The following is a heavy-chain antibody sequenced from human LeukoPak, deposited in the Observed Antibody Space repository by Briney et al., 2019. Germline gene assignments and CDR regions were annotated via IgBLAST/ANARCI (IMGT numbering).Heavy chain of an antibody. D-gene: IGHD3-22*01. Sequence: ASVKVSCKASGYTFTGYYMHWVRQAPGQGLEWMGWINPNSGGTNYAQKFQGRVTMTRDTSISTAYMELSRLRSDDTAVYYCARVATMIVVVTGHWFDPWGRGTLVTVSS. CDR2: INPNSGGT. CDR3: ARVATMIVVVTGHWFDP. CDR1: GYTFTGYY. V-gene: IGHV1-2*02. J-gene: IGHJ5*02.